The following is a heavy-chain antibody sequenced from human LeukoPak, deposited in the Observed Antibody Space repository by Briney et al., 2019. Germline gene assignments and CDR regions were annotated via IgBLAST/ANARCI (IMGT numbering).Heavy chain of an antibody. Sequence: GGSLRLSCAASGFTFSNYGMHWVRQAPGKGLEWVSFIWYDATKIYYSDSVKGRFTISRDNSKNTLYLQMNNLRAEDAGMFYCVRDGEGQNYGWVYWGQGTLVTVSS. CDR1: GFTFSNYG. V-gene: IGHV3-33*01. J-gene: IGHJ4*02. D-gene: IGHD3-16*01. CDR3: VRDGEGQNYGWVY. CDR2: IWYDATKI.